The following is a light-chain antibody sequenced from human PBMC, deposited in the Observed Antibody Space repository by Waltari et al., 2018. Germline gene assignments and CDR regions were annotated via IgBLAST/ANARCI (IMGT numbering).Light chain of an antibody. J-gene: IGLJ2*01. CDR1: NSDVGTYNY. CDR2: EVN. V-gene: IGLV2-8*01. CDR3: SSYAGSNTLV. Sequence: QSALTQPPSASGSPGQSVTISCTGTNSDVGTYNYVSWFQQHPGRAPKLLIYEVNKRPSGFPVRCAGPKSDNRASLTVSGLQADDEAVYHCSSYAGSNTLVFGGGTKLTVL.